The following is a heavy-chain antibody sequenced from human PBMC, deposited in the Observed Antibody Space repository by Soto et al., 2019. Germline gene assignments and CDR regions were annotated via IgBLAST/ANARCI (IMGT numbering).Heavy chain of an antibody. CDR1: GFTFSNFW. Sequence: VGSLRLSCVVSGFTFSNFWMGWVRQGPGKGLEWVANIKTDGSVKYYVDSVKGRFTISRDNTKNTLYLQMNSLRAEDTAVFYCARGRFSYYYDNSGYFGAYWGPGTLVTVSS. CDR3: ARGRFSYYYDNSGYFGAY. J-gene: IGHJ4*02. V-gene: IGHV3-7*02. CDR2: IKTDGSVK. D-gene: IGHD3-22*01.